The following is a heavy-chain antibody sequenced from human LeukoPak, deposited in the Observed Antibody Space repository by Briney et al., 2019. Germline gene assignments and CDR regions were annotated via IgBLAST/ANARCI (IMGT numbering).Heavy chain of an antibody. Sequence: GASVKVSCKASGYTFTSYGISWVRQAPGQGLEWMGWISAYNGNTNYAQKLQGRVTMTTVTSTSTAYMELRSLRSDDTAVYYCARDGTHYDILTIMDVWGQGTTVTVSS. D-gene: IGHD3-9*01. J-gene: IGHJ6*02. V-gene: IGHV1-18*01. CDR1: GYTFTSYG. CDR3: ARDGTHYDILTIMDV. CDR2: ISAYNGNT.